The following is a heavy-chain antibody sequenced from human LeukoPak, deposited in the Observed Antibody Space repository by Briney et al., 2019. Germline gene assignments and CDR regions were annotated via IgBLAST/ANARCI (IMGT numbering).Heavy chain of an antibody. J-gene: IGHJ6*02. CDR2: IYHSGST. Sequence: PSETLSLTCTVSGGSISSKYWSWIRQPPGKRLEWIGYIYHSGSTNYNPSLKSRVTMSVDTSKKHFSLKLSSVTAADTAVYYCARHDYYGCGMDVWGQGTTVTVSS. CDR3: ARHDYYGCGMDV. D-gene: IGHD3-10*01. V-gene: IGHV4-59*08. CDR1: GGSISSKY.